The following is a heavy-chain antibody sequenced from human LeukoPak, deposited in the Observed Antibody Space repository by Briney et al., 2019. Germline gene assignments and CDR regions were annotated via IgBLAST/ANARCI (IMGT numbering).Heavy chain of an antibody. CDR2: ISYDGTNK. V-gene: IGHV3-30-3*01. Sequence: GGSLRLSCAASGFTFSSYAMHWVRQAPGKGLEWVAVISYDGTNKFYADSVKGRFTISRDNSKNTLYLQMNSLRAEDTAVYYCAKDKGSMEYYYDSSGYYPFFDYWGQGTLVTVSS. CDR1: GFTFSSYA. J-gene: IGHJ4*02. D-gene: IGHD3-22*01. CDR3: AKDKGSMEYYYDSSGYYPFFDY.